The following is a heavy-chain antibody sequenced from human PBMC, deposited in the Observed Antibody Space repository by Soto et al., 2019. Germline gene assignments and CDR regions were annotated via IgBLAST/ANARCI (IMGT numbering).Heavy chain of an antibody. CDR2: ISYDGSDK. J-gene: IGHJ5*02. D-gene: IGHD3-16*01. V-gene: IGHV3-30*03. Sequence: GGSLRLSCAASRFTISGHAMHWVRQAPGKGLEWLAVISYDGSDKFYGDSVKGRVTMTKDTATSTGYMELNSLTSEDTAVYYCVRDQGWPDLVWWFDPWGQGTLVTVSS. CDR3: VRDQGWPDLVWWFDP. CDR1: RFTISGHA.